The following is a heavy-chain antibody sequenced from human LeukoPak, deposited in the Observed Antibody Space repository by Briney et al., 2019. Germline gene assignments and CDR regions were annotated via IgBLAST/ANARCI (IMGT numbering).Heavy chain of an antibody. CDR1: GFTFSNFD. CDR2: ISGSGVRT. J-gene: IGHJ4*02. CDR3: AKDRTYCSSSNFYGTYYFES. Sequence: PGGSLRLSCAASGFTFSNFDMNWVRQAAGKGLVCVSGISGSGVRTYYSDSMQGRFTISRDNSKNTLYLQMNSLRAEDTAVYFCAKDRTYCSSSNFYGTYYFESWGQGTLVTVSS. V-gene: IGHV3-23*01. D-gene: IGHD2-2*01.